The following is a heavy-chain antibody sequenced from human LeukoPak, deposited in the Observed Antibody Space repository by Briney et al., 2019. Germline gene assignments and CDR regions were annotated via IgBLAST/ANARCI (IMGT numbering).Heavy chain of an antibody. CDR2: INHSGST. CDR1: GGSFSGYY. D-gene: IGHD3-3*01. CDR3: ARLGDLDYDFWSGYYTWFDP. V-gene: IGHV4-34*01. Sequence: PSETLSLTCAVYGGSFSGYYWSWIRQPPGKGLEWIAEINHSGSTNYNPSPKSRVTISVDTSKNQFSLKLSSVTAADTAVHYCARLGDLDYDFWSGYYTWFDPWGQGTLVTVSS. J-gene: IGHJ5*02.